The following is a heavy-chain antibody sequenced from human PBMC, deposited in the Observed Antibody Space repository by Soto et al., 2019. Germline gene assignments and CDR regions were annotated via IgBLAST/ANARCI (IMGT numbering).Heavy chain of an antibody. CDR1: GYTFTSYY. V-gene: IGHV1-46*01. D-gene: IGHD3-22*01. CDR3: ARDQYYYDSSGYYWAPSYYYGMDV. Sequence: ASVKVSCKASGYTFTSYYMHWVRQAPGQGLEWMGIINPSGGSTSYAQKFQGRVTMTRDTSTSTVYMELSSLRSEDTAVYYCARDQYYYDSSGYYWAPSYYYGMDVWGQGTTVTVSS. J-gene: IGHJ6*02. CDR2: INPSGGST.